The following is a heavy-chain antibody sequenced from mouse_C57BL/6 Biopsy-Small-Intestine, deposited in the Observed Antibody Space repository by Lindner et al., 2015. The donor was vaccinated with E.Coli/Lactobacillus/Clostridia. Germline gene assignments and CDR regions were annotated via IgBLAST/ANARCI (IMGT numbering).Heavy chain of an antibody. CDR2: IRSKSSNYAT. V-gene: IGHV10-3*01. CDR3: VRSHYYGSHWYFDV. D-gene: IGHD1-1*01. CDR1: GFTFNTYA. Sequence: VQLQESGGGLVQPKGSLKLSCAASGFTFNTYAMHWVRQAPGKGLEWVARIRSKSSNYATYYADSAKDRFTISRDDSQSMLYLQMNNLKTEDTAMYYCVRSHYYGSHWYFDVWGTGTTVTASS. J-gene: IGHJ1*03.